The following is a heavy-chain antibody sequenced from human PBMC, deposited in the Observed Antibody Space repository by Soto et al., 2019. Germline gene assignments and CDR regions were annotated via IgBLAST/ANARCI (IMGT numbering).Heavy chain of an antibody. CDR1: GGSFSGYY. CDR2: INHSGST. Sequence: SETLSLTCAVYGGSFSGYYWSWIRQPPGKGLEWIGEINHSGSTNYNPSLKSRVTISVDTSKNQFSLKLSSVTAAETAVYYCARVSLYSGYDFIYYYYYGMDVWGQGTTVTVSS. V-gene: IGHV4-34*01. CDR3: ARVSLYSGYDFIYYYYYGMDV. J-gene: IGHJ6*02. D-gene: IGHD5-12*01.